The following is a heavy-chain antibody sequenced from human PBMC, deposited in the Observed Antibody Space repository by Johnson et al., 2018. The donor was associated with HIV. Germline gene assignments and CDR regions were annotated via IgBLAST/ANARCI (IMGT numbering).Heavy chain of an antibody. CDR2: IYSGGST. CDR1: GFTVSSNY. D-gene: IGHD2-21*02. V-gene: IGHV3-66*01. Sequence: VQLVESGGGLVQPGGSLRLSCAASGFTVSSNYMSWVRQAPGKGLEWVSVIYSGGSTYYADSVKGRFTIYRDNSKNTLYLQMNSLRAEETAVYYCARDHRAYCGGDCYSDAFDIWGQGTMVTVSS. CDR3: ARDHRAYCGGDCYSDAFDI. J-gene: IGHJ3*02.